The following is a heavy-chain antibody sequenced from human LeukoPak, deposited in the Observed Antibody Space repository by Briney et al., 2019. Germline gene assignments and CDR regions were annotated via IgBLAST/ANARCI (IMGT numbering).Heavy chain of an antibody. J-gene: IGHJ5*02. V-gene: IGHV4-31*03. CDR1: GGSILSAGYD. Sequence: SETLSLTCTVSGGSILSAGYDWSWIRQHPGKGLEWIGYIYYSGSTYYNPSLKSRVTISVDTSKYQFSLKLSSVTAADTAVYYCSTSRTGFDPWGQGTLVTVSS. CDR2: IYYSGST. CDR3: STSRTGFDP.